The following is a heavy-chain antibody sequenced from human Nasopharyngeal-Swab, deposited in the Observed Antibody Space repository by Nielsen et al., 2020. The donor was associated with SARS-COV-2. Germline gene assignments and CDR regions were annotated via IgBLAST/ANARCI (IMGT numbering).Heavy chain of an antibody. CDR3: AKGLGVQGVIGQYYFDY. D-gene: IGHD3-10*01. V-gene: IGHV3-23*01. J-gene: IGHJ4*02. Sequence: GGSLRLSCAASGFTFSSYAMSWVRQAPGKGLEWVSAISGSGGSTYYADSVKGRFTISRDNSKNTLYLQMNSLRAEDTAVYYCAKGLGVQGVIGQYYFDYWGQGTLVTVSS. CDR1: GFTFSSYA. CDR2: ISGSGGST.